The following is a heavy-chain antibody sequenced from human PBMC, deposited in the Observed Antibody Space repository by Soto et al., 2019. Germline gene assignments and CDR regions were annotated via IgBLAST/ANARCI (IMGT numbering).Heavy chain of an antibody. V-gene: IGHV3-33*01. CDR3: ARERQLLVQGAFDI. D-gene: IGHD6-19*01. J-gene: IGHJ3*02. CDR2: IWYDGSNK. CDR1: GFTFSSYG. Sequence: GGSLRLSCAASGFTFSSYGMHWVRQAPGKGLEWVAVIWYDGSNKYYADSVKGRFTISRDNSKNTLYLQMNSLRAEDTAVYYCARERQLLVQGAFDIWGPGTLVTVSS.